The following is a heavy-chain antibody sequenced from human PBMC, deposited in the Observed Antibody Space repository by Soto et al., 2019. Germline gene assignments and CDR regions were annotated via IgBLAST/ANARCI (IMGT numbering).Heavy chain of an antibody. Sequence: QVQLQESGPGLVKPSQTLSLTCTVSGGSISSGGYYWSWIRQHPGKGLEWIGYIYYSGSTYYNPSLKSRVTISVATAKNQFSLKLTSVTAADTAVYYCARSAGYCSGGSCPRVDFDYWGQGTLVTVSS. CDR2: IYYSGST. V-gene: IGHV4-31*03. D-gene: IGHD2-15*01. CDR3: ARSAGYCSGGSCPRVDFDY. CDR1: GGSISSGGYY. J-gene: IGHJ4*02.